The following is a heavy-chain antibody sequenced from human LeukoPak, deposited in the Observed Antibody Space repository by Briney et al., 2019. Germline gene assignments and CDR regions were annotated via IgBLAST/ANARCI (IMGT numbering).Heavy chain of an antibody. Sequence: SETLSLTCTVSGGSISSGSYYWSWIRQPAGKGLEWIGRIYTSGSTNYNPSLKSRVTISVDTSKNQFSLKLSSVTAADTAVYYCVKGSGWYDGFYYFDYWGQGTLVTVSS. V-gene: IGHV4-61*02. CDR1: GGSISSGSYY. J-gene: IGHJ4*02. CDR3: VKGSGWYDGFYYFDY. CDR2: IYTSGST. D-gene: IGHD6-19*01.